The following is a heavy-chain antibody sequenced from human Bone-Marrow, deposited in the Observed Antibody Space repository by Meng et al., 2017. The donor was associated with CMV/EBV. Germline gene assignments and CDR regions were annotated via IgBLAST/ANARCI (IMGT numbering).Heavy chain of an antibody. Sequence: SETLSLTCSVSGGSVSTGSYYWGWIRQSPGKGPEWIGSLHYGGSTFYNPSLKGRVTISVGTSNRHLSLMLNSVTAADTAMYYCARHLKAGYQYFYYYGMDVWGQGTTVTVSS. J-gene: IGHJ6*02. V-gene: IGHV4-39*01. CDR2: LHYGGST. CDR1: GGSVSTGSYY. D-gene: IGHD2-2*01. CDR3: ARHLKAGYQYFYYYGMDV.